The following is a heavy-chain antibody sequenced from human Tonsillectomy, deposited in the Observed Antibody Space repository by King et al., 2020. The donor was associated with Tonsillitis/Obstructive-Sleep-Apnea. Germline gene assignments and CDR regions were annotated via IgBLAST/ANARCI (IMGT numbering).Heavy chain of an antibody. CDR1: GFTFSSYA. Sequence: VQLVESGGGVVQPGRSLRLSCAASGFTFSSYAMHWVRQAPGKGLEWVAVISYDGSNKYYADSVKGRFTISRDNSKNTLYLQMNSLRAEDTAVYYCARAFGVACSGGSCYSGSYYYYYYMDVWGKGTTVTASS. CDR2: ISYDGSNK. D-gene: IGHD2-15*01. V-gene: IGHV3-30*01. CDR3: ARAFGVACSGGSCYSGSYYYYYYMDV. J-gene: IGHJ6*03.